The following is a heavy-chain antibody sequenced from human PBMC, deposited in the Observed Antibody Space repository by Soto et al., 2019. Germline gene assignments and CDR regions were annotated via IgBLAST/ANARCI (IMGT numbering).Heavy chain of an antibody. V-gene: IGHV1-69*02. CDR2: IIPISGIA. CDR1: GGTFSSYT. Sequence: QVQLVQSGAEVKKPGSSVKVSCKASGGTFSSYTISWVRQAPGQGLEWMGRIIPISGIANHAQTFQGRVTITADKSTGTADMELSSLSAEDAAVYYCANPARYWGQGTLVTVSS. CDR3: ANPARY. J-gene: IGHJ4*02.